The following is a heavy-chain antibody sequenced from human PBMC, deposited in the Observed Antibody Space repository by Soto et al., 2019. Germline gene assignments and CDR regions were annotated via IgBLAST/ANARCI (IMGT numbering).Heavy chain of an antibody. V-gene: IGHV6-1*01. D-gene: IGHD7-27*01. CDR2: TFYRSKWYN. CDR3: ARDLNYWGYNWFDP. Sequence: RGLEWLGRTFYRSKWYNDYAVSVQSRITISPDTSKNQFSLQLNSVTPEDTAVYYCARDLNYWGYNWFDPWGQGTLVTSPQ. J-gene: IGHJ5*01.